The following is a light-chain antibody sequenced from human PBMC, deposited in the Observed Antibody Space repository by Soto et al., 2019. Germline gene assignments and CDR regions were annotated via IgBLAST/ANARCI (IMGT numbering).Light chain of an antibody. Sequence: EIVLTQSPGTLSLSPGERAALTCRASQSVRSSFFAWYQQKPGQAPRLLIYDVSIRATGTPDRFSGSGSGTDFTLTINRLEPEDFAMYYCQHYEDSVLYTFGQGTKLEI. CDR2: DVS. J-gene: IGKJ2*01. CDR1: QSVRSSF. V-gene: IGKV3-20*01. CDR3: QHYEDSVLYT.